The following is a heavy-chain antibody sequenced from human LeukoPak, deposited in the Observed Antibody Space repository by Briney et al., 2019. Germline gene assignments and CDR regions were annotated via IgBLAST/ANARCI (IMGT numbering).Heavy chain of an antibody. CDR3: ARAANSYGPVYYYYMDV. D-gene: IGHD5-18*01. CDR2: INPSGGST. V-gene: IGHV1-46*01. J-gene: IGHJ6*03. Sequence: ASVKVSCKASGYTFTSYYMHWVRQAPGQGLEWMGIINPSGGSTSYAQRFQGRVTMTRDMSTSTVYMELSSLRSEDTAVYYCARAANSYGPVYYYYMDVWGKGTTVTVSS. CDR1: GYTFTSYY.